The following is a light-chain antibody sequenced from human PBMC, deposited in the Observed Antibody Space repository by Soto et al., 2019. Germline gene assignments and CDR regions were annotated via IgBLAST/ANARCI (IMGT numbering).Light chain of an antibody. J-gene: IGLJ1*01. CDR2: EVS. V-gene: IGLV2-23*02. CDR1: SSDVGSYNL. Sequence: QSALTQPASVSGSPGQSITLPRTGTSSDVGSYNLVSWYQQHPGKAPKLMIYEVSKRPSGVSNRFSGSKSGNTASLTISGLQAEDEADYYCCSYAGSSTVYVFGTGTKLTVL. CDR3: CSYAGSSTVYV.